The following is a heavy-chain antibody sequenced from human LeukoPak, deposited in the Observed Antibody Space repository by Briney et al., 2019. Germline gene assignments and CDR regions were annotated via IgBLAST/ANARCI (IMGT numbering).Heavy chain of an antibody. CDR3: ARESSISSSWLNWFDP. D-gene: IGHD6-13*01. CDR2: IIPIFNTT. J-gene: IGHJ5*02. V-gene: IGHV1-69*13. Sequence: ASVKVSCKASGDTFSNYAITWVRQAPGQGLEWMGDIIPIFNTTNCAQKFQGRVTITADESTNTAYMELSSLRSDDTAVYYCARESSISSSWLNWFDPWGQGTLVTVSS. CDR1: GDTFSNYA.